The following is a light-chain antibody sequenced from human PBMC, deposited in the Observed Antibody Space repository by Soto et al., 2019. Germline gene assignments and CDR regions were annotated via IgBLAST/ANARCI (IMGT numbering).Light chain of an antibody. CDR1: QSVSSY. Sequence: EIVLTQSPATLSLSPGERATISCRASQSVSSYLAWYQQKPGQAPRLLIYDASNRDTGIPTRFSGSGSGTDFTLTSSSLQHEDCAVYYCQKRSTWPLTFGGGTKVGIK. CDR2: DAS. V-gene: IGKV3-11*01. CDR3: QKRSTWPLT. J-gene: IGKJ4*01.